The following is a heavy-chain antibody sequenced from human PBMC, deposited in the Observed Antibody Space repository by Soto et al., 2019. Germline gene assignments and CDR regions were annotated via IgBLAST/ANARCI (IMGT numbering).Heavy chain of an antibody. CDR2: INSDGSST. CDR3: AVAVAGPTAIGD. D-gene: IGHD6-19*01. Sequence: EVQLVESGGGLVQPGGSLRLSCAASGFTFSSYWMHWVRQAPGKGLVWVSRINSDGSSTSYADSVKGRFTISRDNAKNTLYLQMNRLSAEDTAVYYCAVAVAGPTAIGDWGQGTLVTVSS. V-gene: IGHV3-74*01. J-gene: IGHJ4*02. CDR1: GFTFSSYW.